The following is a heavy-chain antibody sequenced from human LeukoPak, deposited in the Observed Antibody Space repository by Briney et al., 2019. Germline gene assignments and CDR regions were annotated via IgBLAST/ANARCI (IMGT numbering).Heavy chain of an antibody. D-gene: IGHD5-18*01. CDR3: ARNSYGYFRFFDF. J-gene: IGHJ4*02. CDR2: VSSSNGKT. CDR1: GYTFTNYV. V-gene: IGHV1-18*01. Sequence: ASVKVSCKASGYTFTNYVISWGGQAPGQGLEWMGWVSSSNGKTNYAQKFQGRVTMTADTSTTTAYLEVMSLRSDDTAVYYCARNSYGYFRFFDFWGQGTLVTVSS.